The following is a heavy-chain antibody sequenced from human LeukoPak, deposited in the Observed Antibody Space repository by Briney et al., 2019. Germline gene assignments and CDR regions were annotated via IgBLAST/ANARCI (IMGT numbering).Heavy chain of an antibody. CDR2: ISGSGGTT. Sequence: PGGSLRLPCAASGSTLSGSTMSWVRQAPGKGLEWGSGISGSGGTTRHADSVKGRFTISRDNSKNTLYLQMNSLRAEDTAVYYCAKDRGIVVVPTLFDYWGQGTLVTVSS. J-gene: IGHJ4*02. V-gene: IGHV3-23*01. CDR1: GSTLSGST. D-gene: IGHD2-2*01. CDR3: AKDRGIVVVPTLFDY.